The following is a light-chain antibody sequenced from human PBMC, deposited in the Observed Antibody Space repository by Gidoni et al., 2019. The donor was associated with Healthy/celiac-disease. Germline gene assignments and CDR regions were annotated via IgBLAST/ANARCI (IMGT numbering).Light chain of an antibody. V-gene: IGKV1-33*01. J-gene: IGKJ2*04. CDR3: QQYDNLLCS. Sequence: DIQMTQYPSSPSASVGDRVTTTSQASQDISNYLTWYQQKPGKAPKLLIYAASNLETGVPSRFSGSGSGTDFTFTISSLQPEDIATYYCQQYDNLLCSFGQGTKLEIK. CDR2: AAS. CDR1: QDISNY.